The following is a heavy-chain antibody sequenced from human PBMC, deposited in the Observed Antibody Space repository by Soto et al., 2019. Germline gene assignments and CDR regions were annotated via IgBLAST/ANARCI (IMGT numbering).Heavy chain of an antibody. CDR3: AKDLMRSYGSGSNWFDP. CDR1: GFTFSSNA. V-gene: IGHV3-23*01. CDR2: ISGSGGST. Sequence: GGSLRLSCAASGFTFSSNAMAWVRQAPGKGLEWVSDISGSGGSTHYADSVKGRFTISRDNSKNTLYLQMNSLRAEDTAIYYCAKDLMRSYGSGSNWFDPWGQGTLVTVSS. J-gene: IGHJ5*02. D-gene: IGHD3-10*01.